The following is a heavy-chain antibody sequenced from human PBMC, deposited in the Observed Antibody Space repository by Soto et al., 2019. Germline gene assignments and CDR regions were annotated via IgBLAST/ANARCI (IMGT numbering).Heavy chain of an antibody. J-gene: IGHJ4*02. CDR1: GFTFSSYA. Sequence: GGSLRLSCAVSGFTFSSYAMSWVRQLPGKGLEWVSAISGSGGSTYYADSVKGRFTISRDNSKNTLYLQMNSLRAEDTAVYYCAKDLERGIVVVPFDYWGQGTLVTVSS. CDR2: ISGSGGST. V-gene: IGHV3-23*01. CDR3: AKDLERGIVVVPFDY. D-gene: IGHD3-22*01.